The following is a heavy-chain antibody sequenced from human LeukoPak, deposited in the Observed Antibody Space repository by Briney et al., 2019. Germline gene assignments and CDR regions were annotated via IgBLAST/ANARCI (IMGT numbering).Heavy chain of an antibody. CDR3: AKGGESYRTGLDY. J-gene: IGHJ4*02. CDR2: ISGSGGRT. Sequence: PGGSLRLSCAASGFTFSSYAMGWVRQAPGEGLEWVSAISGSGGRTYHADSVKGRFTISRDNSKNTLYLQMNSLRAEDTAVYYCAKGGESYRTGLDYWGQGTLVTVSS. CDR1: GFTFSSYA. V-gene: IGHV3-23*01. D-gene: IGHD1-26*01.